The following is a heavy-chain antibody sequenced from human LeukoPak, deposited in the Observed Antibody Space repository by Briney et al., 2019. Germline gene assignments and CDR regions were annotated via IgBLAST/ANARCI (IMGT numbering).Heavy chain of an antibody. Sequence: ASVKVSCKTSGYTFSNFGINWVRQAPGQGLEWMGWISGNNDNPNYGQRFQGRFTVTTDSSTSTAYMELRNLRFDDTAVYYCARDGTSTDDYWGQGTLVTVSS. CDR1: GYTFSNFG. CDR3: ARDGTSTDDY. D-gene: IGHD2-2*01. V-gene: IGHV1-18*01. CDR2: ISGNNDNP. J-gene: IGHJ4*02.